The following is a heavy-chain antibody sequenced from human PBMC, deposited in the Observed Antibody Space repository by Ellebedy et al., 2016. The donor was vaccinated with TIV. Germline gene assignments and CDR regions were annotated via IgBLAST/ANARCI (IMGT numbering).Heavy chain of an antibody. Sequence: SETLSLXCSVSGGSISSSSYYWGWIRQPPGKGLEWIGSIYYRGNTYYNPSLKSRVTISVDTSKNQFSLKLSSVTAADTAVYYCASVIGQYFDYWGQGTLVTVSS. D-gene: IGHD2/OR15-2a*01. CDR1: GGSISSSSYY. J-gene: IGHJ4*02. CDR2: IYYRGNT. CDR3: ASVIGQYFDY. V-gene: IGHV4-39*01.